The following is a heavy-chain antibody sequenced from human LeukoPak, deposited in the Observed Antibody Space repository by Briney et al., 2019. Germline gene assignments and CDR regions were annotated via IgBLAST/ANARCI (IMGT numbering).Heavy chain of an antibody. J-gene: IGHJ4*02. CDR1: GGSISSSSYY. D-gene: IGHD4-11*01. Sequence: SETLSLTCTVSGGSISSSSYYWGWIRQPPGKGLEWIGSIYYSGSTYYNPSLKSRVTISVDTSKNQFSLKLSSVTAADTAVYYCARLGHVNDYRPYYFDYWGQGTLVTVSS. CDR3: ARLGHVNDYRPYYFDY. CDR2: IYYSGST. V-gene: IGHV4-39*01.